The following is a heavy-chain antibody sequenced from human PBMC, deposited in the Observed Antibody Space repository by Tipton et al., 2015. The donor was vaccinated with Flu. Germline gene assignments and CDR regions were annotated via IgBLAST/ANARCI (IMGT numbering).Heavy chain of an antibody. Sequence: QLVQSGGGVVQPGRSLRLSCAASGFTFSSYAMHWVRQAPGKGLEWVAGIWYDGSNKYYADSVKGRFTISRDNSKNTLYLQMNSLRAEDTAVYYCARRDYSNYVSEPKNWFDPWGQGTLVTVSS. CDR3: ARRDYSNYVSEPKNWFDP. CDR2: IWYDGSNK. D-gene: IGHD6-13*01. V-gene: IGHV3-33*01. J-gene: IGHJ5*02. CDR1: GFTFSSYA.